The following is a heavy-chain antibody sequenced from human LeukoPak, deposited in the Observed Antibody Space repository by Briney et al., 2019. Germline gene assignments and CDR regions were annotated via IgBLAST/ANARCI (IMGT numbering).Heavy chain of an antibody. Sequence: GASVKVSCKASGYTFTGYYMHWVRQAPGQGLEWMGWINPNSGGTNYAQKFQGRVTMTRDTSISTAYMELSRLRSDDTAVYYCARAPISYYDILIGDYWGQGTLVTVSS. D-gene: IGHD3-9*01. CDR2: INPNSGGT. V-gene: IGHV1-2*02. J-gene: IGHJ4*02. CDR1: GYTFTGYY. CDR3: ARAPISYYDILIGDY.